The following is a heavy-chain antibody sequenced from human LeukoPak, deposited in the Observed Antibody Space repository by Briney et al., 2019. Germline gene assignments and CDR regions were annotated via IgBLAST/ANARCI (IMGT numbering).Heavy chain of an antibody. CDR1: GFTFSTYW. J-gene: IGHJ5*02. D-gene: IGHD2-15*01. V-gene: IGHV3-74*01. CDR2: INGDGSTT. Sequence: PGGSLRLSCAASGFTFSTYWMHWVRQAPGEGLGWVSRINGDGSTTNYADSVKGRFTISRDNAKNTLYLQMNSLRAEDTAVYYCTRRVDATRWYDPWGQGTLVTVSS. CDR3: TRRVDATRWYDP.